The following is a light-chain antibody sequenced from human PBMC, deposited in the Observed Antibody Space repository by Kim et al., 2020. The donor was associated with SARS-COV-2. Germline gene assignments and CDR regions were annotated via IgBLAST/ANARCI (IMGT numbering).Light chain of an antibody. V-gene: IGLV3-21*04. Sequence: SYELTQPPSLSVAPGKTARITCGGNNIESKSVHWNQQKPGQAPVLVIYYDSDRPSGTPERFSGSNSGNTATLTISRVEAGDEADYYCQVWDSSSDHRVFG. CDR1: NIESKS. CDR3: QVWDSSSDHRV. J-gene: IGLJ3*02. CDR2: YDS.